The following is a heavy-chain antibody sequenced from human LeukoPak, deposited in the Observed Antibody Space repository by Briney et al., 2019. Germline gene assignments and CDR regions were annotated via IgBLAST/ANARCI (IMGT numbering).Heavy chain of an antibody. CDR3: ARSSQTYYDILTGYYY. V-gene: IGHV1-69*06. CDR2: IIPIFGTA. J-gene: IGHJ4*02. CDR1: GGTFSSYA. Sequence: GASVKVSCKASGGTFSSYAISWVRQAPGQGLEWMGGIIPIFGTANYAQKFQGRVTITADKSTSTAYMELSSLRSEDTAVYYCARSSQTYYDILTGYYYWGQGTLVTVSS. D-gene: IGHD3-9*01.